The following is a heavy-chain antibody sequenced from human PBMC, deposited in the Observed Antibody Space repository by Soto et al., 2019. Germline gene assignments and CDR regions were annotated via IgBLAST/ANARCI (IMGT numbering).Heavy chain of an antibody. CDR2: VYYSGTT. CDR1: GGSISRNNFH. V-gene: IGHV4-39*07. J-gene: IGHJ3*02. Sequence: KTSETLSLTCTVSGGSISRNNFHWGWIRQTPGRGLEWIGSVYYSGTTDYNPSFKSRVTISVDRSKNHFFLNLTSVTAADTAVYYCATYRKFFQIWGQGTKVTVSS. CDR3: ATYRKFFQI.